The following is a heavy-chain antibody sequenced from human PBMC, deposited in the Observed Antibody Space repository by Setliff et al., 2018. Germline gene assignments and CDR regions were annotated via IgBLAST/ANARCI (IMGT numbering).Heavy chain of an antibody. V-gene: IGHV3-7*03. CDR1: GFTFSDYN. Sequence: GGSLRLSCAASGFTFSDYNMNWVRQAPGKGLEWVANIKQDGSDKYYVDSVKGRFTVSRDNAKNSLYLQMSSLRAEDTAVYYCARWTARAVDYWGQGTLVTVSS. D-gene: IGHD6-6*01. CDR2: IKQDGSDK. J-gene: IGHJ4*02. CDR3: ARWTARAVDY.